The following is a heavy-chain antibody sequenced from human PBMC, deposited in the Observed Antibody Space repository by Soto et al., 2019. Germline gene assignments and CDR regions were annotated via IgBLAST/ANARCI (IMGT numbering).Heavy chain of an antibody. Sequence: GGSLRLSCTGSGFTFGDYAMSWFRQAPGKGLEWVGFIRSKPDGVTAEYAASVKGRSTISRDDSKSIAYLKMNSLTTEDTAVYYCARGICEIATIRHVNSWGQGHPVTVSS. CDR1: GFTFGDYA. V-gene: IGHV3-49*03. D-gene: IGHD5-12*01. J-gene: IGHJ4*02. CDR2: IRSKPDGVTA. CDR3: ARGICEIATIRHVNS.